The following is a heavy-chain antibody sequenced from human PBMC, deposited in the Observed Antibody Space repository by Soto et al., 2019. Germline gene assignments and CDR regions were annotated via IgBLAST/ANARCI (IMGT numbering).Heavy chain of an antibody. V-gene: IGHV1-18*04. CDR3: ARDNGYSDL. CDR2: ISTYSGNT. CDR1: GYTFSSYS. J-gene: IGHJ4*02. Sequence: ASVKVSCKTSGYTFSSYSINWVRQAPGQGLEWMAWISTYSGNTHYAERVQGRVTVTLDKSARTAFMEMRGLTADDTAVYFCARDNGYSDLWGKGTLVTVSS.